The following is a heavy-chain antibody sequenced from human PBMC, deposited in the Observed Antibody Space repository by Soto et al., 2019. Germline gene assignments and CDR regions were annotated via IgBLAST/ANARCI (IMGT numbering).Heavy chain of an antibody. V-gene: IGHV1-18*01. J-gene: IGHJ5*02. CDR1: GYMFTSYG. CDR3: ARDPLEVINRFDP. D-gene: IGHD2-21*01. Sequence: ASVKVSCKATGYMFTSYGISWVRQAPGQGLEWMGWISTFKGHTNYAQKFQGRVTMTTDTSTTTAYMELRSLRSDDTAVYYCARDPLEVINRFDPWGQGTLVTVSS. CDR2: ISTFKGHT.